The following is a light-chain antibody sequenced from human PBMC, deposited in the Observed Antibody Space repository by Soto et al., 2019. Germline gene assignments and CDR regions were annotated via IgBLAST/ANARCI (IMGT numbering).Light chain of an antibody. V-gene: IGLV2-14*01. CDR3: SSYTSSSTLDVV. CDR1: SSDVGGYNY. J-gene: IGLJ2*01. Sequence: QSALTQPASVSGSPGQSITISCTGTSSDVGGYNYVSWYQQHPGKAPKLMIYDVSNRPSGVSNRFSGSKSGNTASLTISGLQAEDEADYYSSSYTSSSTLDVVFGGGTQLTVL. CDR2: DVS.